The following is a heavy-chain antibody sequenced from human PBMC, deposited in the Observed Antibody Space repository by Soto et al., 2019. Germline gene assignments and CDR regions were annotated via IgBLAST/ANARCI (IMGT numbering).Heavy chain of an antibody. D-gene: IGHD4-17*01. CDR1: GYTFTYYE. Sequence: ASVKVSCKASGYTFTYYEITWVRQAPGQGLEWMGWISAYSGNTNYAQKLQGRLTMTTDTSTNTAYMELRSLRSDDTAVYYCARVAKAGDYGDYGRYYFDYWGHGTLVTVSS. CDR2: ISAYSGNT. V-gene: IGHV1-18*04. J-gene: IGHJ4*01. CDR3: ARVAKAGDYGDYGRYYFDY.